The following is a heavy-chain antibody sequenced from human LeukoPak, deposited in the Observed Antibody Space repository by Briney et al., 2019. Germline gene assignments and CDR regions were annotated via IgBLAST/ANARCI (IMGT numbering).Heavy chain of an antibody. D-gene: IGHD1-1*01. V-gene: IGHV4-61*02. Sequence: SQTLSLTCTVSGGSISSGSYYWSWIRQPAGKGLEWIGRIYTSGSTNCNPSLKSRVTISVDTSKNQFSLKLSSVTAADTAVYYCARTPTNWNPDYWGQGTLVTVSS. CDR1: GGSISSGSYY. J-gene: IGHJ4*02. CDR3: ARTPTNWNPDY. CDR2: IYTSGST.